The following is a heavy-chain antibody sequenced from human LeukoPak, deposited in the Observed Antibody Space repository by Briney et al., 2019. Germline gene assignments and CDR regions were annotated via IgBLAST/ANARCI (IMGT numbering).Heavy chain of an antibody. CDR1: GGSISSSSYY. CDR3: ARGRSNDFWSGYYIGY. J-gene: IGHJ4*02. D-gene: IGHD3-3*01. V-gene: IGHV4-39*07. Sequence: SETLSLTCTVSGGSISSSSYYWGWIRQPPGKGLEWIGSIYYSGSTYYNPSLKSRVTISVDTSKNQFSLKLSSVTAADTAVYYCARGRSNDFWSGYYIGYWGQGTLVTVSS. CDR2: IYYSGST.